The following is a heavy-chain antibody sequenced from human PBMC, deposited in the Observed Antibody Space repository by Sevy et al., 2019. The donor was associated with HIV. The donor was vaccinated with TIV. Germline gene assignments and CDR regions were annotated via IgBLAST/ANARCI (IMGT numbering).Heavy chain of an antibody. CDR2: IGRSTGYT. J-gene: IGHJ6*02. Sequence: GGSLRLSCATSGFTFSDYSLNWVRQAPGKGLEWVSAIGRSTGYTTYADSVRGRFIISRDNAKNSVYLQMSSLRVEDTAVYYCARDSGTYYVASGRGRNYYSGMDAWGQGTTVTVSS. D-gene: IGHD3-10*01. CDR3: ARDSGTYYVASGRGRNYYSGMDA. CDR1: GFTFSDYS. V-gene: IGHV3-21*01.